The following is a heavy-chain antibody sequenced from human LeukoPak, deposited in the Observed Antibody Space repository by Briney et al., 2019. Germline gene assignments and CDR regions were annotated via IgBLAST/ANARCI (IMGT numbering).Heavy chain of an antibody. Sequence: SETLSLTCTVSGGSVSSYSWNWIRQPPGKGLEWIGYIYNTGSSNHNPSLKNRVTISFDKSKSQLSLNLSSVTAADTAIYYCARHGKMNLVRGAFWYFDLWGRGTLVTVSS. V-gene: IGHV4-59*08. D-gene: IGHD3-10*01. CDR3: ARHGKMNLVRGAFWYFDL. J-gene: IGHJ2*01. CDR1: GGSVSSYS. CDR2: IYNTGSS.